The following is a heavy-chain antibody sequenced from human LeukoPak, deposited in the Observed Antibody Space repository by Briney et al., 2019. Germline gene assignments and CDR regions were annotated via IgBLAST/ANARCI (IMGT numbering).Heavy chain of an antibody. CDR2: IYYSGST. CDR1: GGSISSYY. D-gene: IGHD5-18*01. CDR3: ARDSVDTAMEHYFDY. V-gene: IGHV4-59*01. Sequence: SGTLSLTCTVSGGSISSYYWSWIRQPPGKGLEWIGYIYYSGSTNYNPSLKSRVTISVDTSKNQFSLKLSSVTAADTAVYYCARDSVDTAMEHYFDYWGQGTLVTVSS. J-gene: IGHJ4*02.